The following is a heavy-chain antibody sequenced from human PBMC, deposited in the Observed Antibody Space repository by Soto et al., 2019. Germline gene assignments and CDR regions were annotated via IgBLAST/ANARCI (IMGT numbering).Heavy chain of an antibody. CDR3: ASQYSSSWHYFDY. CDR1: GGSFSGYY. CDR2: INHSGST. J-gene: IGHJ4*02. Sequence: PSETLSLTCAVYGGSFSGYYWSWIRQPPGKGLEWIGEINHSGSTNYNPSLKSRVTISVDTSKNQFSLKLSSVTAADTAVYYCASQYSSSWHYFDYWGQGTLVTVSS. V-gene: IGHV4-34*01. D-gene: IGHD6-13*01.